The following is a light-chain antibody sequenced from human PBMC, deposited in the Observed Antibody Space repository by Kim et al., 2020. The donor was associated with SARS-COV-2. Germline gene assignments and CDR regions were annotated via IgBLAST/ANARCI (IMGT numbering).Light chain of an antibody. CDR1: SSNIGRNY. V-gene: IGLV1-51*02. J-gene: IGLJ1*01. CDR2: EDS. CDR3: GTWDSRLSGGV. Sequence: KGMISCSGGSSNIGRNYVSWYRLLPGTAPKLLIYEDSNRYSWIPDRFSGSKSGTTATLAITGVQAGDEAEYFCGTWDSRLSGGVFGTGTKVTVL.